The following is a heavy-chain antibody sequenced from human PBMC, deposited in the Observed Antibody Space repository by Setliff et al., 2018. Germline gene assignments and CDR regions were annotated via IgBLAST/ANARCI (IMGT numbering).Heavy chain of an antibody. CDR3: ARSNYDILTRNWFDP. V-gene: IGHV1-2*06. J-gene: IGHJ5*02. CDR2: INPNSGGT. CDR1: GYTFTGYH. D-gene: IGHD3-9*01. Sequence: ASVKVSCKASGYTFTGYHMHWVRQAPGQGLEWMGRINPNSGGTNYAQKSQGRVTMTRDTSISTAYMELSRLRSDDTAVYYCARSNYDILTRNWFDPWGQGTLVTVSS.